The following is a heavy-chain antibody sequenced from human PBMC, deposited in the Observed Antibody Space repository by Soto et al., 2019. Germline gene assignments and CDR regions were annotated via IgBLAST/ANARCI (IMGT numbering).Heavy chain of an antibody. CDR1: GFTFDDYA. Sequence: PGGSLRLSCTSSGFTFDDYAMSWFRQAPGMGLEWVAFLRSKHYGGTTEYAASVKGRFTISSDDSKTTAYLQMNSLKTEDTAIYYCTRCNESYSDYWGQGTLVTVSS. J-gene: IGHJ4*02. D-gene: IGHD1-1*01. V-gene: IGHV3-49*03. CDR2: LRSKHYGGTT. CDR3: TRCNESYSDY.